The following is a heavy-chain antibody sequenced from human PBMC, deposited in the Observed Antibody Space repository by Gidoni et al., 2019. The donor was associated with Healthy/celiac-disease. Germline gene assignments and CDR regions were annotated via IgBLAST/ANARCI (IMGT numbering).Heavy chain of an antibody. D-gene: IGHD6-13*01. CDR2: INPNSGGT. CDR1: GYTFTAYY. V-gene: IGHV1-2*02. J-gene: IGHJ4*02. CDR3: ARGGSSSWYGPRIFDY. Sequence: QVQLVQSGAEVKKPGASVKVPCKASGYTFTAYYMHWVRQAPGKGLAWMGWINPNSGGTNYAKKLQGRVTMTRDTSISTAYMELSRLRSDDTAVYYCARGGSSSWYGPRIFDYWGQGTLVTVSS.